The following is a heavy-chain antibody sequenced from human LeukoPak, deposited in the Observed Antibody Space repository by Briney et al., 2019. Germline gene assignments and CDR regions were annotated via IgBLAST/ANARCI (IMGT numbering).Heavy chain of an antibody. CDR2: ISTRSNTA. V-gene: IGHV3-48*03. D-gene: IGHD3-9*01. Sequence: GGSLRLSCAAPGFTFSSYEMNWVRQAPEKGLERVSYISTRSNTANYADSAKGRFTIATDNVKNSLYLQMNSLRAEDTAVYYCARDYYDILTGYYDSWGQGILVTVSS. CDR3: ARDYYDILTGYYDS. J-gene: IGHJ5*01. CDR1: GFTFSSYE.